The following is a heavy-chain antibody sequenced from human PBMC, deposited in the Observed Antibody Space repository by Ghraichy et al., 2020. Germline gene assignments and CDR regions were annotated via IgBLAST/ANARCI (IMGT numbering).Heavy chain of an antibody. Sequence: TLSLTCSVSGGSINSGDYYWSWIRQLSGKGLEWIGHIYSTGSAYYNPSLWGRAAITMDTSENQLSLKISSITAADTAVYYCTRGPSSSKVDLWGQGTLVTVSS. D-gene: IGHD3-16*02. V-gene: IGHV4-31*03. CDR3: TRGPSSSKVDL. CDR2: IYSTGSA. CDR1: GGSINSGDYY. J-gene: IGHJ5*02.